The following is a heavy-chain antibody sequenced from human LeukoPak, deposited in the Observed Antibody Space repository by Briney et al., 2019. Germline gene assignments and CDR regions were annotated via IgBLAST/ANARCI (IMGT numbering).Heavy chain of an antibody. Sequence: GGSLRLSCAASGFTFSSYWMSWVRQAPGKGLEWVANIKQDGSEKYYVDSVKGRFTISRDNAKNSLYLQMNSLRAEDTAVYYCAKGPVGYSSGWYSSEHYFDYWGQGTLVTVSS. D-gene: IGHD6-19*01. CDR1: GFTFSSYW. V-gene: IGHV3-7*03. CDR2: IKQDGSEK. CDR3: AKGPVGYSSGWYSSEHYFDY. J-gene: IGHJ4*02.